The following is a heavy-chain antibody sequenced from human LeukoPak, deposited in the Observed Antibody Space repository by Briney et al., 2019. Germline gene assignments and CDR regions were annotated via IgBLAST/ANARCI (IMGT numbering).Heavy chain of an antibody. CDR3: SNGSGNAFDI. CDR1: GFTFSSYW. J-gene: IGHJ3*02. V-gene: IGHV3-74*01. CDR2: INSDGSST. D-gene: IGHD3-10*01. Sequence: GGSLRLSCAASGFTFSSYWMHWVRQVPGKGLVWVSRINSDGSSTSYADSVEGRFTISRDNAKNTLYVQMNSLRAEDTAVYYCSNGSGNAFDIWVRGTMVTV.